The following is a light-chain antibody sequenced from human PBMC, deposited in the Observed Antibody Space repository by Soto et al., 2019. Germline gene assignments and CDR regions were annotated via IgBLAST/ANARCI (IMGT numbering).Light chain of an antibody. J-gene: IGKJ1*01. V-gene: IGKV1-5*01. Sequence: DIQLTQSPSSLSASVGDRVTITCRASESVTIWLAWYQQKPGKAPRLLIYDASTLEGGVPSRFSASGSGTEITLTISSLQPDDFATYYCEQYDSRSPWTFGQGTKIEIK. CDR2: DAS. CDR3: EQYDSRSPWT. CDR1: ESVTIW.